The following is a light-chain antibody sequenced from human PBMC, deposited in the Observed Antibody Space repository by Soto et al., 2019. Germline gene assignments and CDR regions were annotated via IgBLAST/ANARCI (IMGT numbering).Light chain of an antibody. V-gene: IGKV1-17*01. CDR3: QQYDNLPS. CDR2: AAT. CDR1: QGISND. Sequence: DIQITHSPSSLSAAVGDRVTITCRASQGISNDLGWYQQKPGKAPTRLIYAATALQSGVPSRFSGSGSGTEFTLTITSLQPEDIATYYCQQYDNLPSFGHGTKVDIK. J-gene: IGKJ3*01.